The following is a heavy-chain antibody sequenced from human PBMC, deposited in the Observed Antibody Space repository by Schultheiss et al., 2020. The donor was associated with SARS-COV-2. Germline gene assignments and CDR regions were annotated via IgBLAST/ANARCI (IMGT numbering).Heavy chain of an antibody. D-gene: IGHD3-22*01. CDR3: ARDAGYYYDSSGYYL. Sequence: GESLKISCAASGFTFSSYWMHWVRQAPGKGLVWVSRINSDGSSTSYADSVKGRFTISRDNAKNTLYLQMNSLRAEDTAVYYCARDAGYYYDSSGYYLWGQGTMVTVSS. V-gene: IGHV3-74*01. CDR2: INSDGSST. J-gene: IGHJ3*01. CDR1: GFTFSSYW.